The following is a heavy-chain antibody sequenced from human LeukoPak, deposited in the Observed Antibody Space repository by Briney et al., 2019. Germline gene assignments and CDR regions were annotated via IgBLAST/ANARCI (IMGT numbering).Heavy chain of an antibody. CDR1: GFTFSRYG. CDR3: AKDSAADLAAAGS. V-gene: IGHV3-7*01. CDR2: IKQDGSEQ. Sequence: GGSLRLSCAASGFTFSRYGMSWVRQAPGKGLEWVANIKQDGSEQYYVDSVKGRFTISRDNAKNSLYLQMNSLRAEDTAVYYCAKDSAADLAAAGSWGQGTLVTVSS. D-gene: IGHD6-13*01. J-gene: IGHJ4*02.